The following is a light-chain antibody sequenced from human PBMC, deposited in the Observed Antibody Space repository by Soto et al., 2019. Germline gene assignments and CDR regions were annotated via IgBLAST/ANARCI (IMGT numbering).Light chain of an antibody. J-gene: IGLJ3*02. V-gene: IGLV2-14*01. CDR2: DVT. Sequence: QSVLTQPASVSGSPGQSITISCTGTSSDVGGYTYVSWYQQHPGKAPKLMIYDVTDRPSGVSNRFSGSKSGNTASLTISGLQAEDEADYYCTSYTSRSTGVFGGGTQLTV. CDR1: SSDVGGYTY. CDR3: TSYTSRSTGV.